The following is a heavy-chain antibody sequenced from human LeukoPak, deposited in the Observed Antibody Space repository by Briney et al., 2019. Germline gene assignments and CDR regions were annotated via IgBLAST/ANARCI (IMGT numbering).Heavy chain of an antibody. CDR1: GDSVSSNSAA. V-gene: IGHV6-1*01. Sequence: SQTLSLTCAISGDSVSSNSAAWNWIRQSPSRGLEWLGRTYYRSKWYNDYAVSVKSRITINLDTSKNQFSLQLNSVTPEDTAVYYCARAGYSSGWYPHDYWGQGTLVTVSS. CDR2: TYYRSKWYN. D-gene: IGHD6-19*01. J-gene: IGHJ4*02. CDR3: ARAGYSSGWYPHDY.